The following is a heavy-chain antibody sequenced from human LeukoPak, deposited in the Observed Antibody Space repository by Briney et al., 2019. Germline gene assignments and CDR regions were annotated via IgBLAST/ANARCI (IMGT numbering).Heavy chain of an antibody. CDR1: GGTFSSYA. CDR3: ARGDSSSSHYYYYGMDV. V-gene: IGHV1-69*13. CDR2: IIPIFGTA. D-gene: IGHD6-13*01. Sequence: SVKVSCKASGGTFSSYAISWVRQAPGQGLEWMGGIIPIFGTANYAQKFQGRVTITADESTSTAYMELSSLRSEDTAVYYCARGDSSSSHYYYYGMDVRGQGTTVTVSS. J-gene: IGHJ6*02.